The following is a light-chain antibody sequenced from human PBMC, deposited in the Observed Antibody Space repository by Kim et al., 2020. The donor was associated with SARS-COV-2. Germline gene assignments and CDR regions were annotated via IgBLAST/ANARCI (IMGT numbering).Light chain of an antibody. CDR1: SSDVGGYNY. J-gene: IGLJ3*02. CDR2: GVS. Sequence: QSALTQPASVSGSPGQSIAISCAGTSSDVGGYNYVSWYQQHPGRAPKLMIYGVSNRPSGVSNRFSGSKSDNTASLTISGLQAEDEADYYCSSYTSSSTPWVFGGGTQLTVL. V-gene: IGLV2-14*03. CDR3: SSYTSSSTPWV.